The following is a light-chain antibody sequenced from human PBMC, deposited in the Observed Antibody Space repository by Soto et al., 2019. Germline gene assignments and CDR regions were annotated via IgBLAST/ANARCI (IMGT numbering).Light chain of an antibody. CDR2: ENS. CDR1: NIGSKS. J-gene: IGLJ1*01. Sequence: SYELTQPPSVSVAPGQTARITCGGSNIGSKSVHWYQRKPGQAPVLVVYENSDRPSGIPERFSGSNSGNTATLTISRVEAGDEGDYYCQVWDTSSDHSYVFGTGTKVTVL. CDR3: QVWDTSSDHSYV. V-gene: IGLV3-21*02.